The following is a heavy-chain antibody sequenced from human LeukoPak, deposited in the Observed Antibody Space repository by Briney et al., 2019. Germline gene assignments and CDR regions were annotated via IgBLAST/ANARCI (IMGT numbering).Heavy chain of an antibody. CDR3: ASAPKRVWFGDPGPFDY. Sequence: SVNVSCKASGGTFSRYAISWVRQAPGQGLEWMGRIIPILGIANYAQKFQGRVTITADKSTSTAYMELSSLRSEDTAVYYCASAPKRVWFGDPGPFDYWGQGTLVTVSS. D-gene: IGHD3-10*01. CDR2: IIPILGIA. CDR1: GGTFSRYA. J-gene: IGHJ4*02. V-gene: IGHV1-69*04.